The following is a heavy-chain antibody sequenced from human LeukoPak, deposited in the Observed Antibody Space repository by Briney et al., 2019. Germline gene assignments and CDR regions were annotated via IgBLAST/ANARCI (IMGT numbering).Heavy chain of an antibody. Sequence: ASVKVSCKPSRYTFTSYAISWVRQAPGQGLEWMGWISGYNGNTKYAQKVQGRVTMTTDTCTSTAYMELRSLRSDDTAVYYCARGYSYGSDYYYGMDVWGQGTTVTVSS. J-gene: IGHJ6*02. CDR1: RYTFTSYA. CDR3: ARGYSYGSDYYYGMDV. D-gene: IGHD5-18*01. V-gene: IGHV1-18*01. CDR2: ISGYNGNT.